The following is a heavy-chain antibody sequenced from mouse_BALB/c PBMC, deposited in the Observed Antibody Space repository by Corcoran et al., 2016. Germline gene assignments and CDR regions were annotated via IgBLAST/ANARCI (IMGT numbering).Heavy chain of an antibody. CDR3: ARGTTATGDY. CDR1: GYSITSGYY. Sequence: DVQLQESGPGLVKPSQSLSLTCSVTGYSITSGYYWNWIRQFPGNKLEWMGYISYDGSNNYNPSLKNRISITRDTSKNQFFLKLNSVTTEDTATYYCARGTTATGDYWGQGTSVTVSS. J-gene: IGHJ4*01. D-gene: IGHD1-2*01. V-gene: IGHV3-6*02. CDR2: ISYDGSN.